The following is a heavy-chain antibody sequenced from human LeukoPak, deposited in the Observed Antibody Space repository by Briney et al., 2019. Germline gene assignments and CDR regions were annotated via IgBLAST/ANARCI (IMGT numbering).Heavy chain of an antibody. V-gene: IGHV4-34*01. CDR2: INHSGST. J-gene: IGHJ4*02. Sequence: SETLSLTCTVSGGSISNYYWSWIRQPPGKGLEWIGEINHSGSTNYNPSLKSRVTISVDTSKNQFSLKLSSVTAADTAVYYCARGSRWLQPGGRFDYWGQGTLVTVSS. CDR1: GGSISNYY. D-gene: IGHD5-24*01. CDR3: ARGSRWLQPGGRFDY.